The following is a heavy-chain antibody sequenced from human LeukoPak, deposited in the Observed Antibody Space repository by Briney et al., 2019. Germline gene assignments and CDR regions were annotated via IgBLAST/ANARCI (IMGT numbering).Heavy chain of an antibody. CDR1: GFTFSSYS. V-gene: IGHV3-21*01. Sequence: GGSLRLSCAASGFTFSSYSMNRVRQAPGKGLEWVSSISSSSSYIYYADSVKGRFTISRDNAKNSLYLQMNSLRAEDTAVYYCARDGEELRFLEWLEYYFDYWGQGTLVTVSS. CDR2: ISSSSSYI. CDR3: ARDGEELRFLEWLEYYFDY. J-gene: IGHJ4*02. D-gene: IGHD3-3*01.